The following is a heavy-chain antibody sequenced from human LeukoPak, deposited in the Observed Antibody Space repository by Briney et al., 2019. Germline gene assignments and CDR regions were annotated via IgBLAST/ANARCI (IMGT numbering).Heavy chain of an antibody. J-gene: IGHJ4*02. CDR2: INPNSGGT. CDR1: GYTFTGYY. V-gene: IGHV1-2*02. CDR3: ARGARPSSSWYLIDY. D-gene: IGHD6-13*01. Sequence: ASVKVSCKASGYTFTGYYMRWVRQAPGQGLEWMGWINPNSGGTNYAQKFQGRVTMTRDTSISTAYMELSRLRSDDTAVYYCARGARPSSSWYLIDYWGQGTLVTVSS.